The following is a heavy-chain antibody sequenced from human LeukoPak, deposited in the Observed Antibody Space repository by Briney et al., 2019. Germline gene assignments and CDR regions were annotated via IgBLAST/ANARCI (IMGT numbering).Heavy chain of an antibody. D-gene: IGHD5-18*01. V-gene: IGHV1-18*01. CDR1: GYTFTSYG. Sequence: ASVTVSCKASGYTFTSYGISWVRQAPGQGLEWMGRISAYNGNTNYAQKLQGRVTMTTDTSTSTAYMELRSLRSDDTAVYYCARGVDTAMAPGYWGQGTLVTVSS. J-gene: IGHJ4*02. CDR3: ARGVDTAMAPGY. CDR2: ISAYNGNT.